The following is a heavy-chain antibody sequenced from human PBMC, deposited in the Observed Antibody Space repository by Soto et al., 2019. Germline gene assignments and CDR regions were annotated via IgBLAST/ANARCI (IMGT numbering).Heavy chain of an antibody. J-gene: IGHJ4*02. Sequence: QVQLQQWGAGLLKPSETLSLTCAVYGGSFSGYYWSWIRQPPGKGLEWIGEINQSGSTNYNPSLKSRVPISVDTSKNQFSLKLSSVTAADTAVYYCARASNIGGSAYWGQGTLVTVSS. CDR1: GGSFSGYY. CDR2: INQSGST. V-gene: IGHV4-34*01. D-gene: IGHD3-10*01. CDR3: ARASNIGGSAY.